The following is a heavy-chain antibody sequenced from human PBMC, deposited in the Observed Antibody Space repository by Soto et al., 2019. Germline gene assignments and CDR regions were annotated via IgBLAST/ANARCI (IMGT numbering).Heavy chain of an antibody. CDR2: IYYSGST. CDR3: PRLGWVAIFGVARHFDY. D-gene: IGHD3-3*01. J-gene: IGHJ4*02. CDR1: GDSMSSSNYH. V-gene: IGHV4-39*01. Sequence: QLQLHESGPGLVKPSETLSLTCTVSGDSMSSSNYHWGWIRQPPGKGLEWIGSIYYSGSTYYNPSLKSRVTISIDTSKNQFSLKLTSVTAADTSVYYCPRLGWVAIFGVARHFDYWGLGVLVTVSS.